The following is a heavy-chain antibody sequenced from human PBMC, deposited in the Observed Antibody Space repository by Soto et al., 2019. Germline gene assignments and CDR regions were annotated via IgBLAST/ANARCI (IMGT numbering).Heavy chain of an antibody. CDR3: ARDVDADFRTDFDY. D-gene: IGHD4-17*01. CDR2: ISGNGEVI. V-gene: IGHV3-11*01. J-gene: IGHJ4*02. Sequence: GGSLRLSCAASGFTFSDYYIHWIRRAPGKGLEWISYISGNGEVIQYAASARGRITNSRDNAENSVYLEMESLRDEDTALYYCARDVDADFRTDFDYWGRGTLVTVSS. CDR1: GFTFSDYY.